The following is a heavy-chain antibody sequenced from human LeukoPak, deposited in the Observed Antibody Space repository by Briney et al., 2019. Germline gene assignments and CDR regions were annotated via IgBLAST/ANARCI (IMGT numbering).Heavy chain of an antibody. D-gene: IGHD4-11*01. V-gene: IGHV4-39*07. CDR3: ARELRRNFPFDY. CDR2: IYYSGST. CDR1: GGSISSSSYY. J-gene: IGHJ4*02. Sequence: PSETLSLTCTVSGGSISSSSYYWGWICQPPGKGLEWIGSIYYSGSTYYNPSLKSRVTIAVDTSKNQFSLKLSSVTAADTAVYYCARELRRNFPFDYWGQGTLVTVSS.